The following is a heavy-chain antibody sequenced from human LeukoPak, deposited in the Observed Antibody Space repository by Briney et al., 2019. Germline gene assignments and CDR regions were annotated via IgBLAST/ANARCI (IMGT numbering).Heavy chain of an antibody. D-gene: IGHD6-19*01. CDR3: ARDRAAVARMGVMDV. CDR2: ISRSSSHI. J-gene: IGHJ6*02. CDR1: GFTFSTYD. V-gene: IGHV3-21*01. Sequence: GGSLRLSCAASGFTFSTYDMNWVRQAPGKGLEWISYISRSSSHIYYADSMKGRLTISRDNAKSSLYLQMDSLRDEDTAIYYCARDRAAVARMGVMDVWGQGTTVTVFS.